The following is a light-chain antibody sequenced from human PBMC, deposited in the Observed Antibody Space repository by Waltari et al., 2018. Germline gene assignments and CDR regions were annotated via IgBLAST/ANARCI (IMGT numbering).Light chain of an antibody. V-gene: IGKV3-20*01. CDR2: ATS. J-gene: IGKJ4*01. CDR3: QQYGGPPPLT. Sequence: EIILTQSPPTVPVSPGERITLSCRASAVNARNYLACYQHKPGQAPRLLFYATSTRATGIPDRFSASGSGTDFTLTVSRLEPEDFAVYFCQQYGGPPPLTFGGGTKVEIK. CDR1: AVNARNY.